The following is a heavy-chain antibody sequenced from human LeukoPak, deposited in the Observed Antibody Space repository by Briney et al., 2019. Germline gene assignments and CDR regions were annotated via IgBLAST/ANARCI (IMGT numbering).Heavy chain of an antibody. CDR2: LNGNGGST. Sequence: GSLRLSCAASGFNIDDYGMSWVRQAPGKGLEWVSGLNGNGGSTGYADSVKGRFTISRDNAKNSLYLQMNSLRAEDTAVYYCARDYGGSSPFDYWGQGTLVTVSS. J-gene: IGHJ4*02. D-gene: IGHD4-23*01. CDR1: GFNIDDYG. V-gene: IGHV3-20*04. CDR3: ARDYGGSSPFDY.